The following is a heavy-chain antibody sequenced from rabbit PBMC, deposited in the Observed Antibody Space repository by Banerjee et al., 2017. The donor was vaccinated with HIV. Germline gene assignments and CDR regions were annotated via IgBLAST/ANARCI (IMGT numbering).Heavy chain of an antibody. Sequence: QEQLEESGGDLVKPGASLTLTSTVSGFSFSSSYWICWVRQAPGKGLEWIGCIVTSSGSTYYASWAKGRFTISKTSSTTVTLQMTSLTAADTATYFCARYVHVGYGYLNLWGPGTLVTVS. CDR2: IVTSSGST. CDR3: ARYVHVGYGYLNL. D-gene: IGHD6-1*01. J-gene: IGHJ4*01. V-gene: IGHV1S45*01. CDR1: GFSFSSSYW.